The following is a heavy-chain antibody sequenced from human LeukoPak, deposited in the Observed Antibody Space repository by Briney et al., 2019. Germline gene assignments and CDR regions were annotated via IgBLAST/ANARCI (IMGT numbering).Heavy chain of an antibody. J-gene: IGHJ3*02. D-gene: IGHD2-21*01. Sequence: GGSLRLSCAASGFTVSSNYMSWVRQAPGKGLEWVSVIYSGGSTYYADSVKGRFTISRDNSKSTLYLQMNSLRAEDTAVYYCARDCGGDCYYAFDIWGQGTMVTVSS. CDR2: IYSGGST. CDR3: ARDCGGDCYYAFDI. V-gene: IGHV3-53*01. CDR1: GFTVSSNY.